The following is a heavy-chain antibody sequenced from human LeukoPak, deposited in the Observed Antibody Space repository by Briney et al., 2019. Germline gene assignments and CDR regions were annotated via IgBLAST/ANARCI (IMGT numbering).Heavy chain of an antibody. J-gene: IGHJ4*02. D-gene: IGHD3-22*01. V-gene: IGHV4-39*01. Sequence: SETLSLTCTVSGGSISSSGYYWGWIRQPPGKGLEWIGSIYYSGSTYYNPSLKSRVTISVDTSKNQFSLKLSSVTAADTAVYYCARQDDSSGFDYWGQGTLVTVSS. CDR3: ARQDDSSGFDY. CDR1: GGSISSSGYY. CDR2: IYYSGST.